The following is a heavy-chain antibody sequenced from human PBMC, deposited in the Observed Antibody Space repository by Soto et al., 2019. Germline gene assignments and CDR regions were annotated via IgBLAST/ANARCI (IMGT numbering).Heavy chain of an antibody. CDR2: ISWDGGST. Sequence: LRLSCAASGFTFDDYAMHWVRQSPGKGLEWVSLISWDGGSTYYADSVKGRFTISRDNSKKSLYLQMNSLRAEDTAVYYCAKDQYCSGGSCYHAADYWGQGTLVTVSS. V-gene: IGHV3-43D*04. CDR3: AKDQYCSGGSCYHAADY. J-gene: IGHJ4*02. CDR1: GFTFDDYA. D-gene: IGHD2-15*01.